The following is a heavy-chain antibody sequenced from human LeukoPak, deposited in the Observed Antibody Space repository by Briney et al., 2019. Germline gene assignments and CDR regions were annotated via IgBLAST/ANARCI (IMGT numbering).Heavy chain of an antibody. Sequence: GGSLRLSCAASGFTFSSYAVSCVRQAPGKGLEWVASIKPDGSEKYYVDSVKGRFTISRDSAKNSLYLQMNTLRAEDTAVYYCARDRGSSGWYEFDYWGQGTLVTVSS. V-gene: IGHV3-7*01. CDR2: IKPDGSEK. CDR3: ARDRGSSGWYEFDY. J-gene: IGHJ4*02. D-gene: IGHD6-19*01. CDR1: GFTFSSYA.